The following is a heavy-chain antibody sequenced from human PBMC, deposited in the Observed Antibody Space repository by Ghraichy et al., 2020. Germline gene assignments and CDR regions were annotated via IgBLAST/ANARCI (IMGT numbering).Heavy chain of an antibody. CDR2: ISGSGGST. D-gene: IGHD5-12*01. CDR1: GFTFSSYA. Sequence: ETLSLTCAASGFTFSSYAMSWVRQAPGKGLEWVSAISGSGGSTYYADSVKGRFTISRDNSKNTLYLQMNSLRAEDTAVYYCASGSSGFDYWGQGTLVTVSS. J-gene: IGHJ4*02. V-gene: IGHV3-23*01. CDR3: ASGSSGFDY.